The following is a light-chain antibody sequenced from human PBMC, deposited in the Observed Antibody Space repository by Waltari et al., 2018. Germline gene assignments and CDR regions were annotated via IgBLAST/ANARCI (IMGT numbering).Light chain of an antibody. CDR3: QHYSGFSSRT. J-gene: IGKJ1*01. Sequence: DIQMTQSPSTLSPSVGYTVTIPCRASQSISDYLAWYQQKPGKAPKLLIYDASTLKNGVPSRFSGSVSGTEFTLTISSLQPDDFATYYCQHYSGFSSRTFGQGTKVDIK. CDR2: DAS. CDR1: QSISDY. V-gene: IGKV1-5*01.